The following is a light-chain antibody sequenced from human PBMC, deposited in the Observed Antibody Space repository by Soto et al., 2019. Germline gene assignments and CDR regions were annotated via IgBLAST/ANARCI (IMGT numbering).Light chain of an antibody. CDR1: QSVNSN. V-gene: IGKV3-15*01. J-gene: IGKJ1*01. Sequence: EIVMTQSPATLSVSLGERATLSCRASQSVNSNLAWYQQKLGQAPRVLIFGASTRATGIPARFSGSGSGTEFSLTINSLQSEDFAVYYCQEYNTWPWTFGQGTKVDIK. CDR3: QEYNTWPWT. CDR2: GAS.